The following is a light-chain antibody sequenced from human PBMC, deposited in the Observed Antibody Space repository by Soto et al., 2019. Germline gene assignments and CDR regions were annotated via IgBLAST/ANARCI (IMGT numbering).Light chain of an antibody. V-gene: IGKV1-5*03. J-gene: IGKJ1*01. CDR1: QSIGGW. CDR2: EAS. Sequence: DIQMTQSPSTLSASVGDRVTITCRASQSIGGWLAWYQQKPGKAPKLLIYEASVLQNGIPSRFSGSGSGTEFTLAIDSLQPDDFATYYCQEHNSYIPTFGPGTKVEIK. CDR3: QEHNSYIPT.